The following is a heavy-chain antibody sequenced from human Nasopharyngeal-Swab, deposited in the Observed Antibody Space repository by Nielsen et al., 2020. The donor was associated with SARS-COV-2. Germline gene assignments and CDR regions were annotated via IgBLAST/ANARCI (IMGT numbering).Heavy chain of an antibody. V-gene: IGHV3-74*03. D-gene: IGHD3-10*02. J-gene: IGHJ4*02. CDR3: ARDVRVGEWKPFEY. CDR2: INSDGSTT. Sequence: WIRQPPGKGLVWVSRINSDGSTTMYADSVKGRFTISRDNAKDMLYLQMNSLRAEDTAVYYCARDVRVGEWKPFEYWGQGTPVTVSS.